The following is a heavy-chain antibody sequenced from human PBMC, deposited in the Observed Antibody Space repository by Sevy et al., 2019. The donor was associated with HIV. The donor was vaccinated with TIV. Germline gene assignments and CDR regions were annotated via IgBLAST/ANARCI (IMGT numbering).Heavy chain of an antibody. J-gene: IGHJ4*02. V-gene: IGHV3-23*01. D-gene: IGHD3-3*01. CDR1: GFTFDSYA. CDR3: AKDRVTVFGVVVTFDS. Sequence: GGSLRLSCAASGFTFDSYAMHWVRQVAGKGLEWVSTISGSVYATYYADSVKGRFIISRYTSRNTLYLQMNSLRVEDSAVYFCAKDRVTVFGVVVTFDSWGQGTLVTVSS. CDR2: ISGSVYAT.